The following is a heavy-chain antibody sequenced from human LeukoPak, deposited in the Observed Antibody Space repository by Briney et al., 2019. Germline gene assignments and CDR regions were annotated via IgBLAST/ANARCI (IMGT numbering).Heavy chain of an antibody. CDR3: ASSPQTIGRDAEYFQH. J-gene: IGHJ1*01. Sequence: PGGSLRLSCSASGFTFSSYSMNWVRQAPGKGLEWVSSISSSSYIYYADSVKGRFTISRDNAKNSLYLQMNSLRAEDTAVYYCASSPQTIGRDAEYFQHWGQGTLVTVSS. CDR2: ISSSSYI. CDR1: GFTFSSYS. D-gene: IGHD1/OR15-1a*01. V-gene: IGHV3-21*01.